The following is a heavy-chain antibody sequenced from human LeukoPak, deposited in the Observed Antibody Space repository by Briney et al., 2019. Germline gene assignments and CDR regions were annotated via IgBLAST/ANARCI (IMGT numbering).Heavy chain of an antibody. V-gene: IGHV1-3*01. CDR2: INAGNGNT. J-gene: IGHJ4*02. CDR3: ARARDKQQLDPFLPDY. CDR1: GYTFTSYA. Sequence: ASVKVSCKASGYTFTSYAMHWVRQAPGQRLEWMGWINAGNGNTKYSQKFQGRVTITRDTSASTAYMELSSLRSEDTAVYYCARARDKQQLDPFLPDYWGQGTLVTVSS. D-gene: IGHD6-13*01.